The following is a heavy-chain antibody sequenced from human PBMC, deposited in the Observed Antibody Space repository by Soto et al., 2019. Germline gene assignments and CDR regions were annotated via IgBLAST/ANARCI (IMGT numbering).Heavy chain of an antibody. CDR1: VDSVSSNSAT. CDR3: ARDPVPGYKSFDY. J-gene: IGHJ4*02. V-gene: IGHV6-1*01. D-gene: IGHD6-19*01. Sequence: SQTLSLTCAISVDSVSSNSATWNCIRQSPSRGLEWLGRTYYRSKWYNDYAVSVKSRITVNPDTSKNQFSLQLNSLTPEDTAVYYCARDPVPGYKSFDYWGQGTLVTSPQ. CDR2: TYYRSKWYN.